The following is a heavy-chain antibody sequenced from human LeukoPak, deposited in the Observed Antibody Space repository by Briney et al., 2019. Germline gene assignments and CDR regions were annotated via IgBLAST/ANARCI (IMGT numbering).Heavy chain of an antibody. Sequence: HAGGSLRLSCAASAINVTTNYMTWIRQAPGKGLEWVSLIYGDNAAYYAESVRGRFLISRDSLKNTLFLQMNSLRAEDTAVYYCVSSTGQQFIPYDYWGHGAHVTVSS. CDR3: VSSTGQQFIPYDY. CDR1: AINVTTNY. J-gene: IGHJ4*01. CDR2: IYGDNAA. D-gene: IGHD6-13*01. V-gene: IGHV3-66*02.